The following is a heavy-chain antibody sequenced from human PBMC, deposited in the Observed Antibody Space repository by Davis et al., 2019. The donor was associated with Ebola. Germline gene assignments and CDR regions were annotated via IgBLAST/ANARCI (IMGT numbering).Heavy chain of an antibody. CDR2: FKGEADEGTT. CDR3: TAGGPSRCNGGSCYSVFDY. CDR1: GFTFNNAG. D-gene: IGHD2-15*01. J-gene: IGHJ4*02. Sequence: GGSLRLSCAASGFTFNNAGLNWVRQSPGKGLEWVGRFKGEADEGTTDYAAPVKGRFSISRHDSENTLYLQMNSLTTEDTAVYYCTAGGPSRCNGGSCYSVFDYWGQGTLVTVSS. V-gene: IGHV3-15*01.